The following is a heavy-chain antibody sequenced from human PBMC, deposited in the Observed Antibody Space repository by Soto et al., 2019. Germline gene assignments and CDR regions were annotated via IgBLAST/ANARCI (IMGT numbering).Heavy chain of an antibody. CDR2: NYYSGSP. CDR1: GGSVNSNFYY. J-gene: IGHJ5*02. Sequence: XGTLSLTGTVSGGSVNSNFYYWSWKRQPPGKGLEWIGYNYYSGSPNYNPSLMSRVTISVDTPKNVISLKLRAVTAAATAVYYCASAPLWCGKVGWSDPWGQGTLVTVPS. CDR3: ASAPLWCGKVGWSDP. V-gene: IGHV4-61*01. D-gene: IGHD3-10*01.